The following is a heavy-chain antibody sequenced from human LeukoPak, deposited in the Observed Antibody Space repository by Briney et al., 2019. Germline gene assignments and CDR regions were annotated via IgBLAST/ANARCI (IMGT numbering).Heavy chain of an antibody. CDR1: GGCISSSSYY. D-gene: IGHD3-22*01. CDR3: ASKRSGYYNY. J-gene: IGHJ4*02. V-gene: IGHV4-39*07. Sequence: SETLSLTCTVSGGCISSSSYYWGWICQPPGKGLEWIGSIYYSGSTYYNPSLKSRVTISVDTSKNQFSLKLSSVTAADTAVYYCASKRSGYYNYWGQGTLVTVSS. CDR2: IYYSGST.